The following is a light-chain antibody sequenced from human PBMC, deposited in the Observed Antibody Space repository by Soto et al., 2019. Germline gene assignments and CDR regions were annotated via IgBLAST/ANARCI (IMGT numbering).Light chain of an antibody. J-gene: IGKJ1*01. CDR1: QTISSW. V-gene: IGKV1-5*03. Sequence: DIQMTQSPSTLSGSVGDRVTLTCRASQTISSWLAWYQQKPGKAPKILIYEASTLKSGVPSRFSGSGAGTDFTLTISSLQPDDFATYYCQHYNSYPEAFGQGTKV. CDR2: EAS. CDR3: QHYNSYPEA.